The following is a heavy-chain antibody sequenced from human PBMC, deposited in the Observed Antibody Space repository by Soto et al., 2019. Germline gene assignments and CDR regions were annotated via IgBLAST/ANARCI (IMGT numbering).Heavy chain of an antibody. Sequence: GGSLRLSCSASGFTFSSDAMSWVRQAPGKGLEWVSAISDGGGSTFYVDSVKGRFTISRDNSKNTLYLQKNSLRAEDLAVYYCAKGSTYYYDGSGYHPALPYFDSWGQGTLDAVSS. CDR2: ISDGGGST. CDR3: AKGSTYYYDGSGYHPALPYFDS. D-gene: IGHD3-22*01. J-gene: IGHJ4*02. V-gene: IGHV3-23*01. CDR1: GFTFSSDA.